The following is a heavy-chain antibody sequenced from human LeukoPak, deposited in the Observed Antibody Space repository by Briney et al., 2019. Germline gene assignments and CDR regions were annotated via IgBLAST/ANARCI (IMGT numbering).Heavy chain of an antibody. CDR2: INHSGST. Sequence: SETLSLTCAVYGGSFSGYYWSWIRQPPGKGLEWIGEINHSGSTNYNPSLKSRVTISVDTSKNQFSLKLSSVTAADTAVYYCARGPPIAVAHFPDHYSFDYWGQGTLVTVSS. CDR3: ARGPPIAVAHFPDHYSFDY. D-gene: IGHD6-19*01. CDR1: GGSFSGYY. J-gene: IGHJ4*02. V-gene: IGHV4-34*01.